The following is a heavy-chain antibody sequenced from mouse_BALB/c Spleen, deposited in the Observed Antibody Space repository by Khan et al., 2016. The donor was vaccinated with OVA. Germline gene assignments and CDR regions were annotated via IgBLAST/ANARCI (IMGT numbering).Heavy chain of an antibody. D-gene: IGHD2-4*01. CDR1: DYTFTSYW. CDR3: ARSDYDSSGLYAMDY. J-gene: IGHJ4*01. Sequence: DLVKPGASVRLSCKASDYTFTSYWINWIKQRPGQGLEWIGRIAPGSGSDYYNDMFKGKATLTIDTSSSTAYIQVRSLSSEDSAVYFCARSDYDSSGLYAMDYWGQGTSFTVSS. CDR2: IAPGSGSD. V-gene: IGHV1S41*01.